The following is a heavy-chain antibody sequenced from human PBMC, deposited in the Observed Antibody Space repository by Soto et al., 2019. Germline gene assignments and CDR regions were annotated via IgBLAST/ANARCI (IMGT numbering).Heavy chain of an antibody. J-gene: IGHJ4*02. Sequence: ASVKVSCKASGYTFTSNGISWVRQAPGQGLEWMGWISAYNGNTNYAQKLQGRVTMTTDTSTSTAYMELRSLRSDDTAVYYYAREPNYYDSSGYYLGEYYFDYWGQGTLVTVSS. CDR3: AREPNYYDSSGYYLGEYYFDY. CDR1: GYTFTSNG. CDR2: ISAYNGNT. D-gene: IGHD3-22*01. V-gene: IGHV1-18*01.